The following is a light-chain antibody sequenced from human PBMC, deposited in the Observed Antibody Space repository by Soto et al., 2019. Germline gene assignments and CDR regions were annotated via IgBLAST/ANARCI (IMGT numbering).Light chain of an antibody. Sequence: QSALTQPASVSGSPGQSITISCTGTSSDVGGLNFVSWYQQHPGRAPKLMIYDVRNRPSGVSNRFSGSKSANTASLTISGLQAEDEADYYCSSYSSSGTLVFGGGTKLTVL. CDR2: DVR. V-gene: IGLV2-14*01. CDR1: SSDVGGLNF. CDR3: SSYSSSGTLV. J-gene: IGLJ2*01.